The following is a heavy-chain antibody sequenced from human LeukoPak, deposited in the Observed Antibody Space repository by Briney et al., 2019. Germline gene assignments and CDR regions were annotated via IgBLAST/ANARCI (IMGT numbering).Heavy chain of an antibody. J-gene: IGHJ5*02. CDR2: IYYSGST. V-gene: IGHV4-38-2*02. CDR3: ARQENWFDP. CDR1: GYSISSGYY. Sequence: PSETLSLTCTVSGYSISSGYYRGWIRQPPGKGLEWIGSIYYSGSTYYNPSLKSRVTISVDTSKNQFSLKLSSVTAADTAVYYCARQENWFDPWGQGTLVTVSS.